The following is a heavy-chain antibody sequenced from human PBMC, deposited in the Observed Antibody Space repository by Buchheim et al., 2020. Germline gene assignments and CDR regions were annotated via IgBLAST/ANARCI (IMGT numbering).Heavy chain of an antibody. D-gene: IGHD2-2*01. Sequence: QVQLQESGPGLVKPSQTLSLTCTVSGGSISSGGYYWSWIRQHPGKGLEWIGYIYYSGSTYYNPSLKSRVTISVDTSKNQFSLKLSSVTAPDTAVYYCAREVKGIVVVPAAIYYYYYMDVWGKGTT. CDR1: GGSISSGGYY. J-gene: IGHJ6*03. V-gene: IGHV4-31*03. CDR3: AREVKGIVVVPAAIYYYYYMDV. CDR2: IYYSGST.